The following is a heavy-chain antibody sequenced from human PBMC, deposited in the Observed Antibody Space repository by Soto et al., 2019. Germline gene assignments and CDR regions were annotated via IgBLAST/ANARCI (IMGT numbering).Heavy chain of an antibody. CDR1: GGTIRSYY. J-gene: IGHJ4*02. CDR2: IYYSGST. CDR3: ARRWGDYFDY. V-gene: IGHV4-59*08. D-gene: IGHD3-16*01. Sequence: PSETLPLTWTVAGGTIRSYYWSWIRQPPGKGLEWIGYIYYSGSTNYNPSLKSRVTISVDTSKNQFSLKLSSVTAADTAVYYCARRWGDYFDYWGQGTLVTVSS.